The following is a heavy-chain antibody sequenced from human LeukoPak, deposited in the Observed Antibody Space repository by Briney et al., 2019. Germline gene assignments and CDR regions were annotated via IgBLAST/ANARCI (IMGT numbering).Heavy chain of an antibody. Sequence: GGSLRLSCEASGFTFSSYAMSWVRQAPGKGLEWVSSLSGSGDNTYYADSVKGRFTISRDNSKNTLYLQMNSLRVEDTAVYYCAKDLTVTTRGDALDIWGQGTMVTVSS. D-gene: IGHD4-17*01. CDR2: LSGSGDNT. CDR3: AKDLTVTTRGDALDI. CDR1: GFTFSSYA. J-gene: IGHJ3*02. V-gene: IGHV3-23*01.